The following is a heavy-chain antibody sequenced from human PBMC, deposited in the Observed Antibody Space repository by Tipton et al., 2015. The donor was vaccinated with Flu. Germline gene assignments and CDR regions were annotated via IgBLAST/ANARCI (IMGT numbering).Heavy chain of an antibody. CDR3: VRAIAAAGSR. CDR2: INQDGSEK. D-gene: IGHD6-13*01. CDR1: GFTFSSYA. J-gene: IGHJ4*02. Sequence: LSLTCAASGFTFSSYAMHWVRQAPGKGLEWVANINQDGSEKYSVDSVRGRFTITRDNAKNSVYLQMNSLRVEDTAVYYCVRAIAAAGSRWGQGTLVTVSS. V-gene: IGHV3-7*01.